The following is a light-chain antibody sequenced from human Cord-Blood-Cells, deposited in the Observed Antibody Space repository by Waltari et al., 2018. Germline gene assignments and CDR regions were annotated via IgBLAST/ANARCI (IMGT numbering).Light chain of an antibody. CDR3: QQSYSTPRT. CDR1: QSIRSY. CDR2: AAS. J-gene: IGKJ1*01. Sequence: DIQMTQSPSSLSASVGDRVTITCRASQSIRSYLNWYQQKPEKAPKLLIYAASSLQSGVPSRFSGSGSGTDFTLTISSLQPEDFATYYCQQSYSTPRTFGQGTKVEIK. V-gene: IGKV1-39*01.